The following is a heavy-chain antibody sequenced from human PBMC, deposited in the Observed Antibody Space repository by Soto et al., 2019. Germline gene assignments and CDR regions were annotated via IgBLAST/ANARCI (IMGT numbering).Heavy chain of an antibody. CDR2: IYYSGST. J-gene: IGHJ6*02. V-gene: IGHV4-31*03. CDR1: GGSISSGGYY. CDR3: ARDRLRRSSSTSYYYGMDV. Sequence: SETLSLTCTVSGGSISSGGYYWSWIRQHPGKGLEWIGYIYYSGSTYYNPSLKSRVTISVDTSKNQFSLKLSSVTAADTAVYYCARDRLRRSSSTSYYYGMDVWGQGTTVTVPS. D-gene: IGHD6-6*01.